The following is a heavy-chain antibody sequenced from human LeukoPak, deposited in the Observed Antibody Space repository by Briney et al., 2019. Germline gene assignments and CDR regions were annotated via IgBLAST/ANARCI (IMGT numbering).Heavy chain of an antibody. J-gene: IGHJ5*02. CDR3: ARLNWDDGEVSGFDQ. CDR1: GFTFSSYS. CDR2: IKQDATEI. D-gene: IGHD1-26*01. Sequence: PGGSLRLSCAASGFTFSSYSMNWVRQAPGKGLEWVANIKQDATEIYYADSVKGRLTISRDNARKSLFLQMNILRVEDTALYYCARLNWDDGEVSGFDQWGQGILVTVSS. V-gene: IGHV3-7*01.